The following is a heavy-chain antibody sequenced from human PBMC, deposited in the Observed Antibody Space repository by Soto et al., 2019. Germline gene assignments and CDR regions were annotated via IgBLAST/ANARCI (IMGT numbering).Heavy chain of an antibody. CDR2: IKSKSEGETT. V-gene: IGHV3-15*01. CDR1: GLTFSNAW. J-gene: IGHJ6*02. CDR3: ARGQMTTVTPADYYGMDV. D-gene: IGHD4-17*01. Sequence: GESLKISCVVSGLTFSNAWMSWVRQAPGKGLEWVGRIKSKSEGETTDYAAPVKGRFTISRHDSNSTLYLQMNSLKTEDTAVYYCARGQMTTVTPADYYGMDVWGQGTTVTVSS.